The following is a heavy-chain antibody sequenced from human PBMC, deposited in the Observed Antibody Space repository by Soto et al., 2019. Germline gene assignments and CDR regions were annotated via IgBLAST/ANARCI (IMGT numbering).Heavy chain of an antibody. J-gene: IGHJ4*02. Sequence: QVQLQESGPGLVKPSETLSLTCTVSGGSISSYYWSWIRQPPGKGLEWIGYIYYSGSTNYNPSLNSPVTISVDTSKNQFSLKLSSVTAADTAVYYCARGVIWGSYRHFDYWGQGTLVTVSS. V-gene: IGHV4-59*08. CDR2: IYYSGST. CDR3: ARGVIWGSYRHFDY. CDR1: GGSISSYY. D-gene: IGHD3-16*02.